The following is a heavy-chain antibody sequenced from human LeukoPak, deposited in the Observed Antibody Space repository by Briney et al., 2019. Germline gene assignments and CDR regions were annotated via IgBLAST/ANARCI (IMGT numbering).Heavy chain of an antibody. CDR2: IWFDGSNE. CDR1: GFTFSTYG. CDR3: AKGETIEDPLGY. D-gene: IGHD1/OR15-1a*01. J-gene: IGHJ4*02. Sequence: GGSLRLSCATSGFTFSTYGMHWVRQAPGKGLEWVAFIWFDGSNEDYADSVKGRFTISRDNSKNTLYLQMNSLRAEDTAVYYCAKGETIEDPLGYWGQGTLVTVSS. V-gene: IGHV3-30*02.